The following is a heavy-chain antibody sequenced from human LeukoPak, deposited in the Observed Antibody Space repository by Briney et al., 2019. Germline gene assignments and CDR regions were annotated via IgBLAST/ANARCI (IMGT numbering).Heavy chain of an antibody. V-gene: IGHV4-59*12. CDR1: GGSISSYY. Sequence: PSETLSLTCTVSGGSISSYYWSWIRQPPGKGLEWIGYIYYSGSTNYNPSLKSRVTISVDTSKNQFSLKLSSVTAADTAVYYCAEGGIRPRFYYYGMDVWGQGTTVTVSS. J-gene: IGHJ6*02. CDR3: AEGGIRPRFYYYGMDV. CDR2: IYYSGST. D-gene: IGHD3-16*01.